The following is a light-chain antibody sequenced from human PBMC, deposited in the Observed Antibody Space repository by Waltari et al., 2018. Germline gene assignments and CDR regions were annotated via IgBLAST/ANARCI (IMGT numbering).Light chain of an antibody. J-gene: IGLJ2*01. V-gene: IGLV2-18*02. Sequence: QSVLTQTPSVSGSPGQSVPISCTGTSSDVGLFNRVSWYQQAPGTAPKLIIYEVVIRPSGVPNRFSGSKSGNTASLTISGLQAEDQADYYCSSHTRRNTLIFGGGAKVTVL. CDR2: EVV. CDR1: SSDVGLFNR. CDR3: SSHTRRNTLI.